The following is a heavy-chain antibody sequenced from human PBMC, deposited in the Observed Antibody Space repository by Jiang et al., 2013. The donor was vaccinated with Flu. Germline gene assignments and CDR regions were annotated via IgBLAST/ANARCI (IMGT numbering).Heavy chain of an antibody. CDR2: IDWDDDK. Sequence: TFSGFSLSTSGMCVSWIRQPPGKALEWLARIDWDDDKYYSTSLKTRLTISKDTSKNQVVLTMTNMDPVDTATYYCAHRGPSSWYEDYYYYYGMDVWGQGTTVTVSS. CDR1: GFSLSTSGMC. J-gene: IGHJ6*02. V-gene: IGHV2-70*12. CDR3: AHRGPSSWYEDYYYYYGMDV. D-gene: IGHD6-13*01.